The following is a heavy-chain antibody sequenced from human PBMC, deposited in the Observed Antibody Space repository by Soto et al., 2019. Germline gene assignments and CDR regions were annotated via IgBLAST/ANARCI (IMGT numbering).Heavy chain of an antibody. D-gene: IGHD5-18*01. Sequence: EEQLVESGGGLVKPGGSLRLSCAASGFTFSSYSMNWVRQAPGKGLEWVSSISTSSSYIYYADSVKGRFTISRDNAKNSLYLHMNSLRAEDTAVYYCARLERGYNYDYKGQGTLVTVSS. CDR2: ISTSSSYI. V-gene: IGHV3-21*01. CDR3: ARLERGYNYDY. J-gene: IGHJ4*02. CDR1: GFTFSSYS.